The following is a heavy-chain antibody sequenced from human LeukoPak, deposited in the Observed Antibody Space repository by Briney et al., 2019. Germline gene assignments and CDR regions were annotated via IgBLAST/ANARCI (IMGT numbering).Heavy chain of an antibody. J-gene: IGHJ4*02. CDR2: IKQDGSEK. CDR1: GFTFSGAW. Sequence: PGGSLRLSCTASGFTFSGAWMTWVRQAPGKGLEWVANIKQDGSEKYYADSVKGRFIISRDNSKNTLYLQMNSLRAEDTAVYYCAKDSSGGPVRGVIVGYFDYWGQGTLVTVSS. V-gene: IGHV3-7*03. D-gene: IGHD3-10*01. CDR3: AKDSSGGPVRGVIVGYFDY.